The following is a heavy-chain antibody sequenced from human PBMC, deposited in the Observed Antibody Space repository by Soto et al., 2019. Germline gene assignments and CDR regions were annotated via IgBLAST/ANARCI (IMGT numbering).Heavy chain of an antibody. CDR2: FDAEYYKT. J-gene: IGHJ5*02. Sequence: ASVKVSCKISGYIFTGLSIHWVRQAPGKGLEWMGGFDAEYYKTIYAPKFQGRLTMTEDTSTDTAYMEVYSLTSEDTAVYYCAAGRVPATARSPDNWFDPWGQGTLVTVSS. D-gene: IGHD2-2*01. CDR1: GYIFTGLS. V-gene: IGHV1-24*01. CDR3: AAGRVPATARSPDNWFDP.